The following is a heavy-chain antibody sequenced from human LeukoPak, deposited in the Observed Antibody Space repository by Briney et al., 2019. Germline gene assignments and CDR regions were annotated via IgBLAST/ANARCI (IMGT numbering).Heavy chain of an antibody. D-gene: IGHD3-9*01. CDR2: INGDGRNI. Sequence: GGSLRLSCAASGFAFSSYWMHWVRQDPRKGLVWVSRINGDGRNINYADSVRGRFTISRDNAKNTLYLQMNTLRVEDTAVYYCTRDLMDYDVSTGLHHYYMDVWGQGTTVTVSS. J-gene: IGHJ6*02. CDR1: GFAFSSYW. V-gene: IGHV3-74*01. CDR3: TRDLMDYDVSTGLHHYYMDV.